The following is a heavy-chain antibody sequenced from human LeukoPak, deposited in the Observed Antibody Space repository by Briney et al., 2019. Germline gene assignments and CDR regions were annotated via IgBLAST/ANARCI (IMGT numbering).Heavy chain of an antibody. CDR1: GFSFSNYE. J-gene: IGHJ4*02. CDR3: AGEAYYYDSSGYYPPFDY. CDR2: MSSSGSMT. Sequence: GGSLRLSCTASGFSFSNYEMNWVHQTPGKGLEWVSYMSSSGSMTWYADSVKGRFTISRDNAKNSLYLQMNSLRAEDTAVYYCAGEAYYYDSSGYYPPFDYWGQGTLLTVSS. D-gene: IGHD3-22*01. V-gene: IGHV3-48*03.